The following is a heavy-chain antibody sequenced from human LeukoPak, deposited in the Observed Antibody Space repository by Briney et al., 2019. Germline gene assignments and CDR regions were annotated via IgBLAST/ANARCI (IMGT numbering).Heavy chain of an antibody. Sequence: GGSLRLSCAASGFTFSSYSMNWVRQAPGKGLEWVSSISSSSSYIYYADSVKGRITISRDNAKNSLYLQMNSLRAEDTAVYYCARFLAAAGNDAFDIWGQGTMVTVSS. J-gene: IGHJ3*02. D-gene: IGHD6-13*01. CDR2: ISSSSSYI. V-gene: IGHV3-21*01. CDR1: GFTFSSYS. CDR3: ARFLAAAGNDAFDI.